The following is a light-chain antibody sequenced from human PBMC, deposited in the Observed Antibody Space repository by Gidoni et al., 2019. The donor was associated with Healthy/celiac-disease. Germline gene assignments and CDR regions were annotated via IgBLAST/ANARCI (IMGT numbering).Light chain of an antibody. CDR3: SSYTSSSRYV. V-gene: IGLV2-14*01. J-gene: IGLJ1*01. CDR2: EVS. CDR1: RSDVGGYNY. Sequence: HSALTHSASVSGSPGQSITISCTGTRSDVGGYNYVSWYQQHPGKAPKLMIYEVSNRPSGVSNRFSGSKSGNTASLTISGLQAEDEADYYCSSYTSSSRYVFGTGTKVTVL.